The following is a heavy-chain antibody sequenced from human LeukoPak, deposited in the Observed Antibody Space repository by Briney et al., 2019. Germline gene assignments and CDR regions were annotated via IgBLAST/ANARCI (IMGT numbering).Heavy chain of an antibody. CDR3: ARAGYSSGWHGYFDY. D-gene: IGHD6-19*01. V-gene: IGHV1-18*01. Sequence: GESLKISCKGSGYSFTSYGISWVRQAPGQGLEWMGWISAYNGNTNYAQKLQGRVTMTTDTSTSTAYMELRSLRSDDTAVYYCARAGYSSGWHGYFDYWGQGTLVTVSS. CDR1: GYSFTSYG. CDR2: ISAYNGNT. J-gene: IGHJ4*02.